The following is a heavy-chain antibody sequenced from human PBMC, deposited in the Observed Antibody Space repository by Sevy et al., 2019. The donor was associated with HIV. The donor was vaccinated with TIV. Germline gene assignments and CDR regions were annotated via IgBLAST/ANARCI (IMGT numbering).Heavy chain of an antibody. CDR3: AKPQTYYYDSSGYYRLIYAFDI. CDR2: INPNSGGT. D-gene: IGHD3-22*01. Sequence: ASVKVSCKASGYTFTGYYMHWVRQAPGQGLEWMGWINPNSGGTNYAQKFQGRVTMTRDTSISTAYMELSRLRSDDTAVYYCAKPQTYYYDSSGYYRLIYAFDIWGQGTMVTVSS. V-gene: IGHV1-2*02. CDR1: GYTFTGYY. J-gene: IGHJ3*02.